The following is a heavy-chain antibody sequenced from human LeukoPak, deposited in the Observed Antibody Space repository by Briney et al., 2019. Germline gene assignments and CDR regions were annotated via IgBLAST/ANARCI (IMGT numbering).Heavy chain of an antibody. CDR3: ARHGYSSEDY. V-gene: IGHV4-34*01. CDR1: GGSFSGYY. CDR2: INHSGST. J-gene: IGHJ4*02. D-gene: IGHD6-19*01. Sequence: PSDTLSLTCAVYGGSFSGYYWSWIRQPPGKGLEWIGEINHSGSTNYNPSLKSRVTISVDTSKNQFSLKLSSVTAADTAVYYCARHGYSSEDYWGQGTLVTVSS.